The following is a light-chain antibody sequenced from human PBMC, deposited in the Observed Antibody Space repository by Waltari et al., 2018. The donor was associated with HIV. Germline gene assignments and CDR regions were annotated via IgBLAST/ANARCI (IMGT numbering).Light chain of an antibody. V-gene: IGLV1-51*02. Sequence: QSVLTQPPSVSAAPGEKVTISCSGSSPNRGNNYVSWYHQPPGTAPKLLIYENNKRPAGIPDRFSGSKSGTSATLGITGLQTGDEADYYCGTWDSSLSAVVFGGGTKLTVL. J-gene: IGLJ2*01. CDR1: SPNRGNNY. CDR3: GTWDSSLSAVV. CDR2: ENN.